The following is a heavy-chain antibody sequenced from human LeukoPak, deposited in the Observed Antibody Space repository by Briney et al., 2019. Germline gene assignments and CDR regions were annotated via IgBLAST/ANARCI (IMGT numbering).Heavy chain of an antibody. V-gene: IGHV1-69*13. Sequence: SVKVSCKASGGTFSSYAISWVRQAPGQGLEWMGGIIPIFGTANYAQKFQGRVTITADESTSTAYMELSSLRSEDTAVYYCARSNRYYDILTGRGVDYYYYMDVWGKGTTVTISS. CDR1: GGTFSSYA. J-gene: IGHJ6*03. CDR2: IIPIFGTA. D-gene: IGHD3-9*01. CDR3: ARSNRYYDILTGRGVDYYYYMDV.